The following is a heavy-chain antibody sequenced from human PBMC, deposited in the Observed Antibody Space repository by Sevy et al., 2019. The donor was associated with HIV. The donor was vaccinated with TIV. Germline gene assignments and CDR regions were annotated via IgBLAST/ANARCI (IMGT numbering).Heavy chain of an antibody. D-gene: IGHD5-12*01. CDR2: IHYTGSS. CDR1: GGPISSYY. CDR3: ARAPPVRSGDDSLNWFDP. J-gene: IGHJ5*02. Sequence: KQSQTLSLTCTVSGGPISSYYWSWLRQPPGKGLQYIGYIHYTGSSNYNPSLKSRVTISLDTSKNRFSLKVTSVTAADTAVYYCARAPPVRSGDDSLNWFDPWGQGTLVTVSS. V-gene: IGHV4-59*01.